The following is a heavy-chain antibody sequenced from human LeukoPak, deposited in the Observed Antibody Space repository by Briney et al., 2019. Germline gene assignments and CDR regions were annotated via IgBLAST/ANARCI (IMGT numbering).Heavy chain of an antibody. CDR2: VNGDGSST. Sequence: GGSLRLSCAASGFTFSSYWMPWVRQAPGMGLVWVSRVNGDGSSTSYADSVKGRFTISRDNAKNTLYLQMNSLRAEDTAVYYCARDCSSTSCYSYWGQGALVTVSS. CDR1: GFTFSSYW. V-gene: IGHV3-74*01. J-gene: IGHJ4*02. D-gene: IGHD2-2*01. CDR3: ARDCSSTSCYSY.